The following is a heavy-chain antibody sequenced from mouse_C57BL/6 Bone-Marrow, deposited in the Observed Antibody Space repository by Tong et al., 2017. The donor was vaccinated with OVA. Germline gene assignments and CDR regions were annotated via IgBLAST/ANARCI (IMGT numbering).Heavy chain of an antibody. CDR1: GFTFSDYG. J-gene: IGHJ1*03. CDR2: ISSGSSTI. CDR3: ARRITRYFDV. V-gene: IGHV5-17*01. Sequence: EVQLVESGGGLVKPGGSLKPSCAASGFTFSDYGMHWVRQAPEKGLEWVAYISSGSSTIYYADTVKGRFTISRDNAKNTLFLQMTSLRSEDTAMYYCARRITRYFDVWGTGTTVTVSS.